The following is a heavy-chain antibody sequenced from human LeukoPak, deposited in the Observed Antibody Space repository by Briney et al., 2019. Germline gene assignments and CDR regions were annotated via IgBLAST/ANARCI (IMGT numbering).Heavy chain of an antibody. CDR3: ARDLGSSWYFPLDY. V-gene: IGHV1-69*04. CDR1: GGTFSSYA. J-gene: IGHJ4*02. Sequence: SVKVSCKASGGTFSSYAISWVRQAPGQGLEWMGRIIPILGIANYAQRFQGRVTITADKSTSTAYMELSSLRSEDTAVYYCARDLGSSWYFPLDYWGQGTLVTVSS. D-gene: IGHD6-13*01. CDR2: IIPILGIA.